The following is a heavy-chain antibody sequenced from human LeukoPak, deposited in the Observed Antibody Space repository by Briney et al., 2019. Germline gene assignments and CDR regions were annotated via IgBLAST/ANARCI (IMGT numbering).Heavy chain of an antibody. CDR1: GGIFSSYA. V-gene: IGHV1-69*13. CDR2: IIPIFGTA. CDR3: AKDRGRHYYDSSGYFFDY. D-gene: IGHD3-22*01. Sequence: SVKVSCKASGGIFSSYAISWVRQAPGQGLEWMGGIIPIFGTANYAQKFQGRVTITADESTSTAYMELSSLRAEDTAVYYCAKDRGRHYYDSSGYFFDYWGQGTLVTVSS. J-gene: IGHJ4*02.